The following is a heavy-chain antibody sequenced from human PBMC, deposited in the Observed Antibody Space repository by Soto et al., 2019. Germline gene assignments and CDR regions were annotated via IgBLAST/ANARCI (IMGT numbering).Heavy chain of an antibody. D-gene: IGHD3-10*01. Sequence: AASVKVSCKASGYTFTGYYMHWVRQAPGQGLEWMGWINPNSGGTNYAQKFQGRVTMTRDTSISTAYMELSRLRSDDTAVYYCARDREYYGSGSYYDYWGQGTLVTAPQ. CDR1: GYTFTGYY. CDR2: INPNSGGT. CDR3: ARDREYYGSGSYYDY. J-gene: IGHJ4*02. V-gene: IGHV1-2*02.